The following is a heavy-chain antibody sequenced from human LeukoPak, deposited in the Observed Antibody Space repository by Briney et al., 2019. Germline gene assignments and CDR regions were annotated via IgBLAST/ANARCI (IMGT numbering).Heavy chain of an antibody. Sequence: PSETLSLTCTVSGGSISSSSYYWGWIRQPPGKGLEWIGSIYYSGSTYYNPSLKSRVTRSVDTSKNQFSLKLSSVTAADTAVYYCARGPRCGSSGGSCYSSGARNYYYYMDVWGKGTTVTVSS. CDR2: IYYSGST. CDR3: ARGPRCGSSGGSCYSSGARNYYYYMDV. CDR1: GGSISSSSYY. J-gene: IGHJ6*03. V-gene: IGHV4-39*07. D-gene: IGHD2-15*01.